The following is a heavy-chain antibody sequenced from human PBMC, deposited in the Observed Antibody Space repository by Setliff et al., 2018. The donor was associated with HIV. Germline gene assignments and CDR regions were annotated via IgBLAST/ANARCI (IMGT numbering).Heavy chain of an antibody. D-gene: IGHD3-10*01. CDR1: DYSISGGYY. CDR3: ARLSLSLVRGIINSGDRFFDY. Sequence: PSETLSLTCAVSDYSISGGYYWGWIRQPPGKGLEWIGEVNHNGTTTYNPSLKSRVTISLDTTKNEFSLKLNSVTSADTAVYYCARLSLSLVRGIINSGDRFFDYWGQGSLVTVSS. CDR2: VNHNGTT. V-gene: IGHV4-38-2*01. J-gene: IGHJ4*02.